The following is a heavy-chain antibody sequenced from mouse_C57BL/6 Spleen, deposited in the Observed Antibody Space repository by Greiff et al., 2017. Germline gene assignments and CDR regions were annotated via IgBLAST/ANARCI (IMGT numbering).Heavy chain of an antibody. V-gene: IGHV1-80*01. CDR2: IYPGDGDT. CDR3: ARSDSSGYWYYFDY. Sequence: QVQLKQSGAELVKPGASVKISCKASGYAFSSYWMNWVKQRPGKGLEWIGQIYPGDGDTNYNGKFKGKATLTADKSSSTAYMQLSSLTSEDSAVYFCARSDSSGYWYYFDYWGQGTTLTVSS. J-gene: IGHJ2*01. CDR1: GYAFSSYW. D-gene: IGHD3-2*02.